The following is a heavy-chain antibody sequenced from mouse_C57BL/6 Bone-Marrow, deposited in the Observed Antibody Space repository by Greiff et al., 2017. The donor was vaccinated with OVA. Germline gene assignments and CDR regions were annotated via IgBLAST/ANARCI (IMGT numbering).Heavy chain of an antibody. Sequence: EVKVVESGGGLVKPGGSLKLSCAASGFTFSDYGMHWVRQAPEKGLEWVAYISSGSSTIYYADTVKGRFTISRDNAKNTLFLQMPSLRSEDTAMYYCARAMSYWGQGTTLTVSS. CDR3: ARAMSY. J-gene: IGHJ2*01. CDR2: ISSGSSTI. CDR1: GFTFSDYG. V-gene: IGHV5-17*01.